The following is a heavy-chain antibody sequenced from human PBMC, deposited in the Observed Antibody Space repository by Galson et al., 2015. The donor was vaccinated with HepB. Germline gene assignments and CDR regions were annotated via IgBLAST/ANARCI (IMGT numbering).Heavy chain of an antibody. V-gene: IGHV3-74*01. CDR1: GFTFSSYW. Sequence: SLRLSCAASGFTFSSYWMHWVRQAPGKGLVWVSRINSDGSSTSYADSVKGRFTISRDNAKNTLYLQMNSLRAEDTAVYYCARVYDTYYYDSSGYSIFDYWGQGTLVTVSS. CDR3: ARVYDTYYYDSSGYSIFDY. CDR2: INSDGSST. J-gene: IGHJ4*02. D-gene: IGHD3-22*01.